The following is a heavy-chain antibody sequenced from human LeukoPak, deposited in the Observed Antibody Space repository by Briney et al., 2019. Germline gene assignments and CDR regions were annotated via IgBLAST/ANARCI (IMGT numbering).Heavy chain of an antibody. J-gene: IGHJ4*02. D-gene: IGHD2-2*01. CDR3: ARRQGCSSTSCPPDS. CDR1: GYSFTTYW. CDR2: IYPGDSDT. Sequence: GESLKISCRGSGYSFTTYWIGWVRQMPGKGLEWMGIIYPGDSDTRYSPSFQGQVTMSADKSINTAYLQWSSLKASDTAMYYCARRQGCSSTSCPPDSWGQGTLVTVLS. V-gene: IGHV5-51*01.